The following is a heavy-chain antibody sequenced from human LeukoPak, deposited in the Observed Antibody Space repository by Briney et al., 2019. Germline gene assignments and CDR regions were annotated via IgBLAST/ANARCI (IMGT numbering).Heavy chain of an antibody. D-gene: IGHD3-22*01. J-gene: IGHJ2*01. Sequence: GGTLRLSCAASGFTFSSYGMSWVRQAPGKGLEWVSAISGSGGSTYYADSVKGRFTISRDNSKNTLYLQMNSLRAEDTAVYYCARSMIVVVKPFDLWGRGTLVTVSS. CDR2: ISGSGGST. CDR1: GFTFSSYG. V-gene: IGHV3-23*01. CDR3: ARSMIVVVKPFDL.